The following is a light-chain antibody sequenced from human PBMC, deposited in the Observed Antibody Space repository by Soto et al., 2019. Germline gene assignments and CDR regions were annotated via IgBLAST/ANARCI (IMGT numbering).Light chain of an antibody. V-gene: IGKV3-11*01. CDR1: QSVSSY. CDR2: DAS. Sequence: EIVLTQSPATLSLSPGERATLSCRASQSVSSYLAWYQHKPGQAPRLLIYDASNRATGIPARFSGSGSGTDFTLTISSLGPEDFAVYFCQQRSNWPTFGKGTKVEIK. J-gene: IGKJ1*01. CDR3: QQRSNWPT.